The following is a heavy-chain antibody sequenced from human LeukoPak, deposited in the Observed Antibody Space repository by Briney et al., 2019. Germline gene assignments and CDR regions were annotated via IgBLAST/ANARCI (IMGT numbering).Heavy chain of an antibody. CDR3: AKLTLGYCSSTSCYPDY. D-gene: IGHD2-2*01. J-gene: IGHJ4*02. CDR1: GFTVSSNY. CDR2: ISGSGGST. Sequence: GGSLRLSCAASGFTVSSNYMSWVRQAPGKGLEWVSAISGSGGSTYYADSVKGRFTISRDNSKNTLYLQMNSLRAEDTAVYYCAKLTLGYCSSTSCYPDYWGQGTLVTVSS. V-gene: IGHV3-23*01.